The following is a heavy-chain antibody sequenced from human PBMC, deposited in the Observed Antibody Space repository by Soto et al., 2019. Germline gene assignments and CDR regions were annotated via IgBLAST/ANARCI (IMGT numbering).Heavy chain of an antibody. CDR1: GFTFSPYT. Sequence: QVQLVESGGGVVQPGRSLRLSCAASGFTFSPYTMHWVRQAPGTGLEWVAVISYDGNDKFYADSVKGRFTISRDNSKNTLYLQMNSLRAEDTAVYYCARGGGFCGGDCYKGGIDYWGQGTLVTVSS. V-gene: IGHV3-30-3*01. CDR2: ISYDGNDK. D-gene: IGHD2-21*02. J-gene: IGHJ4*02. CDR3: ARGGGFCGGDCYKGGIDY.